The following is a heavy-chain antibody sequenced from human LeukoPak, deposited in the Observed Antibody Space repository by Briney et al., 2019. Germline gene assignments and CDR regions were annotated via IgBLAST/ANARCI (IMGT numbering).Heavy chain of an antibody. CDR1: GYSFTNYW. CDR2: IYPGTSDT. V-gene: IGHV5-51*01. Sequence: LGESLKISCKASGYSFTNYWIGWVRQTPGKGLEWMGIIYPGTSDTRYSPSSQGQVTISANKSISTAYLQWSSLKASDTAMYYCARHAVTLDYWGQGTPVTVSS. J-gene: IGHJ4*02. D-gene: IGHD4-17*01. CDR3: ARHAVTLDY.